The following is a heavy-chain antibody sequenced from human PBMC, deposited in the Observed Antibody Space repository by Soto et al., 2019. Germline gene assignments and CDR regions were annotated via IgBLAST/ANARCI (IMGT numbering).Heavy chain of an antibody. J-gene: IGHJ4*02. CDR3: ARVDCRRSGGSCYPAIDY. CDR2: ISAYNGNT. V-gene: IGHV1-18*01. CDR1: GYTFTSYG. Sequence: ASVKVSCQASGYTFTSYGISWVRQAPGQGLEWMGWISAYNGNTNYAQKLQGRVTMTTDTSTSTAYMELRSLRSDDTAVYYCARVDCRRSGGSCYPAIDYWGQGTLVTVSS. D-gene: IGHD2-15*01.